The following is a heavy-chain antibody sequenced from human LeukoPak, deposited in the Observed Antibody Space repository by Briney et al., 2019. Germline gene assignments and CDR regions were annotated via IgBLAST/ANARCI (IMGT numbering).Heavy chain of an antibody. Sequence: ASVKVSCKASGYTFTGYYMYWMRQAPGQGLEWVGWINPNTGGTTYAQNFQGRVTMTRDTSISTAYMEPSSLISDDTAVYFCARTLHADTGGWGAFDIWGQGTMVTVSS. D-gene: IGHD2-8*02. J-gene: IGHJ3*02. CDR2: INPNTGGT. CDR1: GYTFTGYY. V-gene: IGHV1-2*02. CDR3: ARTLHADTGGWGAFDI.